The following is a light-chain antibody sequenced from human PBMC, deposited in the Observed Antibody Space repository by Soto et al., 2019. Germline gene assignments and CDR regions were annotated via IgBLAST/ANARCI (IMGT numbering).Light chain of an antibody. J-gene: IGLJ1*01. CDR1: SSDVGAYNY. CDR2: EVS. Sequence: QSALTQPASVSGSPGQSITISCTGTSSDVGAYNYVSWYQQHPGKAPKLMIYEVSNRPSGVSNRFSGSKSGNTASLTISGLQPEDEADYYCSSYTSSSTLRVFGTGTKVTVL. CDR3: SSYTSSSTLRV. V-gene: IGLV2-14*01.